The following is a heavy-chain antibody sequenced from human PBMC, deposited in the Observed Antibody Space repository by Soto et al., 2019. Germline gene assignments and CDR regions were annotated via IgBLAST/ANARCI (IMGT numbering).Heavy chain of an antibody. D-gene: IGHD1-7*01. CDR1: GGTFSRYA. CDR2: IIPMFGTA. J-gene: IGHJ6*02. V-gene: IGHV1-69*01. CDR3: ARPARLELRHGHYVMDV. Sequence: QVQLVQSGAEVKKPGSSVKVSCKASGGTFSRYAISWVRQAPGQGLEWMGGIIPMFGTANYAQKFQGRVTITADESTSTGYMELSSLRSEDTAIYYCARPARLELRHGHYVMDVWGQGTTVTVSS.